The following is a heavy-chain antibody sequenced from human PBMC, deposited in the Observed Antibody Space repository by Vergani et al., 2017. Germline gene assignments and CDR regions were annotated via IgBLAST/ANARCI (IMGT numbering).Heavy chain of an antibody. V-gene: IGHV3-30-3*01. Sequence: QVQLVESGGGVVQPGRSLRLSCAASGFTFSSYAMHWVRQAPGKGLEWVAVISYDGSNKYYADSVKGRFTISRDNSKNTLYLQMNSLRAEDTAVYYCARGRPTYYYDSSGYYPFDYWGQGTLVTVSS. D-gene: IGHD3-22*01. CDR2: ISYDGSNK. J-gene: IGHJ4*02. CDR3: ARGRPTYYYDSSGYYPFDY. CDR1: GFTFSSYA.